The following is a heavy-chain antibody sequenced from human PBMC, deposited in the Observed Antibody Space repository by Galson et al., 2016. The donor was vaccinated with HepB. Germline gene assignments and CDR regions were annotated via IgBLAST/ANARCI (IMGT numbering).Heavy chain of an antibody. CDR1: GDSVSSNSAA. J-gene: IGHJ4*02. D-gene: IGHD6-13*01. CDR2: TYYRSKWHN. CDR3: ARAGFSSSWFFDY. Sequence: CAISGDSVSSNSAAWNWIRQSPSRGLEWLGRTYYRSKWHNDYTVSVKSRITINPDTSKNQFSLQLNSVTPEDTAVYYCARAGFSSSWFFDYWGQGTLVTVSS. V-gene: IGHV6-1*01.